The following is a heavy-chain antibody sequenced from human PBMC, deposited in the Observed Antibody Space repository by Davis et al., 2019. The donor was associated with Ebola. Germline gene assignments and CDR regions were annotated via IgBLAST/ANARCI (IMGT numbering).Heavy chain of an antibody. D-gene: IGHD6-19*01. J-gene: IGHJ5*02. V-gene: IGHV4-61*01. CDR3: ARRAVAGFGNWFDP. CDR2: IYYSGST. CDR1: GGSVSSGSYY. Sequence: PSETLSLTCTVSGGSVSSGSYYWSWIRQPPGKGLEWIGYIYYSGSTNYNPSLKSRVTISVDTSKNQFSLKLSSVTAADTAVYYCARRAVAGFGNWFDPWGQGTLVTVSS.